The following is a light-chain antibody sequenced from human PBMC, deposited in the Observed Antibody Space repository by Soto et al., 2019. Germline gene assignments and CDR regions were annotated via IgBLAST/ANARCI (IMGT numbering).Light chain of an antibody. CDR2: GAS. J-gene: IGKJ1*01. Sequence: EIDMTQSPATLSVSPWERATLSCRASQSVSNNYLAWYQQKPVQAPRLLIYGASNRATGIPDRFSGSGSGKDFTITISRLEPDDSAVYYCQQYGSSGTFGQGTKVDIK. CDR3: QQYGSSGT. CDR1: QSVSNNY. V-gene: IGKV3-20*01.